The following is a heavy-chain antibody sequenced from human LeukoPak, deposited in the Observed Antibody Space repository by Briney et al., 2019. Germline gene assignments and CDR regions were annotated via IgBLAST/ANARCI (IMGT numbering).Heavy chain of an antibody. CDR3: ARIEWERLGRAFDI. V-gene: IGHV3-74*01. D-gene: IGHD1-26*01. Sequence: PGGSLRLSCAASGFTFSSYWMHWVRQAPGKGLVWVSRINSDGSSTNYAESVKGRFTISRDNSKNTLYLQMNSLRAEDMAVYYCARIEWERLGRAFDIWGQGTMVTVSS. J-gene: IGHJ3*02. CDR2: INSDGSST. CDR1: GFTFSSYW.